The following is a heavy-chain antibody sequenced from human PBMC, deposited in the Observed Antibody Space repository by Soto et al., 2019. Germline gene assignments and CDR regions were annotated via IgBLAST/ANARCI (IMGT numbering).Heavy chain of an antibody. V-gene: IGHV1-69*02. CDR1: GGTFSSYT. CDR3: ARSGTTERNWFDP. J-gene: IGHJ5*02. D-gene: IGHD1-1*01. CDR2: IIPILGIA. Sequence: ASVKVSCKASGGTFSSYTISWVRQAPGQGLEWMGRIIPILGIANYAQKFQGRVTITADKSTGTAYMELSSLRSEDTAVYYCARSGTTERNWFDPWGQGTLVTVSS.